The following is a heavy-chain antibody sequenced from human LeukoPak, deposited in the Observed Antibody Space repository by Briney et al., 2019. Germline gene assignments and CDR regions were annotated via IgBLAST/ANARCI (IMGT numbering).Heavy chain of an antibody. CDR2: ISGSGGST. CDR1: GFTFSSYA. D-gene: IGHD3-10*01. Sequence: GGSLRLSCAASGFTFSSYAMSWVRQAPGNGLEWVSAISGSGGSTYYADSVKGRFTISRDNSKNTLYLQMNSLRAEDTAVYYCANPRIDYYGSGSYRHWGQGTLVTVSS. J-gene: IGHJ4*02. V-gene: IGHV3-23*01. CDR3: ANPRIDYYGSGSYRH.